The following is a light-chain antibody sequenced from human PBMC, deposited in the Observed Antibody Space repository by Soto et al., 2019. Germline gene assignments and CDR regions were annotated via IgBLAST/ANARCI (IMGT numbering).Light chain of an antibody. V-gene: IGLV2-8*01. CDR2: EVS. J-gene: IGLJ1*01. CDR3: SSYAGSNNFRYV. CDR1: SSDVGGYNY. Sequence: QSALTQPPSASGSPGQSVTISCTGTSSDVGGYNYVSWYQQHPGKAPKLMIYEVSKRPSGVPDRFSGSKSGNTASLTVSGLQAEGEADYYCSSYAGSNNFRYVFGTGTKVTVL.